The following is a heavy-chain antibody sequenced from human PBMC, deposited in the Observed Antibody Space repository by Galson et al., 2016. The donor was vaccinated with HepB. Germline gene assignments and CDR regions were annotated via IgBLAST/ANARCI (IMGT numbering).Heavy chain of an antibody. CDR3: AKSIVAAPPNRSYYYYGRDV. Sequence: SLRLSCAASGFTFSSYAMNWVRQAPGKGLEWVSSIRGSGGSTDYADSVKGRFTISRDNSENTLSLQMNSLRAEDTAGYYCAKSIVAAPPNRSYYYYGRDVWGQGTTVTVSS. V-gene: IGHV3-23*01. J-gene: IGHJ6*02. CDR1: GFTFSSYA. CDR2: IRGSGGST. D-gene: IGHD3-3*01.